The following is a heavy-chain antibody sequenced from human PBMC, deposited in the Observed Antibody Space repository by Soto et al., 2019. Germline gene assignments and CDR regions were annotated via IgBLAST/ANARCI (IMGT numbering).Heavy chain of an antibody. Sequence: QVHLVQSGAEVKKAGSSVKVSCKAPGGTFKNNGISWVRQAPGQGLEWMGGIIPVFGTTNYAQKFQGRLTINADEFTSTVYMELSRLRYEDTAVYYCARENGVAVATILYYFDYWGPGTLVTVSS. CDR2: IIPVFGTT. CDR3: ARENGVAVATILYYFDY. J-gene: IGHJ4*02. CDR1: GGTFKNNG. V-gene: IGHV1-69*01. D-gene: IGHD5-12*01.